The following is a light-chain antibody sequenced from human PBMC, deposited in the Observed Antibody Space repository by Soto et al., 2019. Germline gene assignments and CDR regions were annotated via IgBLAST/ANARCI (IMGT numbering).Light chain of an antibody. CDR2: DTS. J-gene: IGKJ3*01. Sequence: EIVLTQSPAILSLSPGERATLSCRASQSVSTYLAWYQQKPGQAPRLLIYDTSNRASGVPARFSGSGSGTDFTLTISSLEPEDFAVYYCQQYGSSLFTFGPGTKVDIK. V-gene: IGKV3-11*01. CDR3: QQYGSSLFT. CDR1: QSVSTY.